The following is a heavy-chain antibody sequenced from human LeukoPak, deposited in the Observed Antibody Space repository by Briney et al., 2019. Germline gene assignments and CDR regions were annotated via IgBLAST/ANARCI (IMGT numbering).Heavy chain of an antibody. Sequence: GGSLGLSCAASGFTFSSYWMSWVRQAPGKGLEWVANIKQDGSEKYYVDSVKGRFTISRDNAKNSLYLQMNSLRAEDTAVYYCARATGGNYYGRDYFDYWGQGTLVTVSS. D-gene: IGHD3-10*01. CDR3: ARATGGNYYGRDYFDY. J-gene: IGHJ4*02. V-gene: IGHV3-7*01. CDR2: IKQDGSEK. CDR1: GFTFSSYW.